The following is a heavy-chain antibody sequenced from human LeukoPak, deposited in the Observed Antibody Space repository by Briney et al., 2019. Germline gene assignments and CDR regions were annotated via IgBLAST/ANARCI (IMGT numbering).Heavy chain of an antibody. D-gene: IGHD3-3*01. J-gene: IGHJ4*02. CDR3: ARTITIFGVVKDVDYFDY. CDR2: INHSGST. Sequence: PSETLSLTCAVYGGSFSGYYWSWIRQPPGEGLEWIGGINHSGSTNYNPSLKSRVTISVDTSKNQFSLKLSSVTAADTAVYDCARTITIFGVVKDVDYFDYWGQGTLVTVSS. V-gene: IGHV4-34*01. CDR1: GGSFSGYY.